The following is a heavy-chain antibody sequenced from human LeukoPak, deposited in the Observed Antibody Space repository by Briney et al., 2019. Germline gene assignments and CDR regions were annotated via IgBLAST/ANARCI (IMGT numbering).Heavy chain of an antibody. CDR3: ARASRCCTGGSCYRDAFDM. CDR1: GFTSNSYA. Sequence: GGSLRLSCAASGFTSNSYALSWVRQAPGKGLQWVSRISGSGGTTYYADSVTGRFTISRDNSTNTLFLQMNSLRDEDTAIYYCARASRCCTGGSCYRDAFDMWGQGTMVTVSS. J-gene: IGHJ3*02. V-gene: IGHV3-23*01. D-gene: IGHD2-15*01. CDR2: ISGSGGTT.